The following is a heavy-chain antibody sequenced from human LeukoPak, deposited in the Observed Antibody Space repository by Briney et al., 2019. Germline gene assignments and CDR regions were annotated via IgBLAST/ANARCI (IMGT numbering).Heavy chain of an antibody. CDR3: TRARVIENWFDP. J-gene: IGHJ5*02. CDR2: IIPIFGTA. CDR1: GGTFSSHA. Sequence: ASVKVSCKASGGTFSSHAISWVRQAPGQGLEWMGGIIPIFGTANYAQKFQGRVTITADESTSTAYMELSSLRSEDTAVYYCTRARVIENWFDPWGREPWSPSPQ. V-gene: IGHV1-69*01. D-gene: IGHD3-16*02.